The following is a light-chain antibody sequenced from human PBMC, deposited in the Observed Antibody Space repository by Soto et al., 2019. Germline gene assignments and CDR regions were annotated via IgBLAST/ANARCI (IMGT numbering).Light chain of an antibody. J-gene: IGKJ1*01. CDR3: QQYNTYSPT. Sequence: IQMTHSPSTLSASVLYRVTLTFLASQSVSGWLAWYQQRPGKAPKLLIYDASSLQSGVPSRFSGSGSGTEFTLTIGSLQPDDFATYYCQQYNTYSPTFGQGTKVDI. CDR2: DAS. V-gene: IGKV1-5*01. CDR1: QSVSGW.